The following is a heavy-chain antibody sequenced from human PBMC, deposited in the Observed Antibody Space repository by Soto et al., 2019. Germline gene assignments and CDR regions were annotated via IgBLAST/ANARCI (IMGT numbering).Heavy chain of an antibody. CDR3: ARDPYSSSWYDTYGMDV. CDR1: GYTFTSNG. Sequence: GASVKVSCKASGYTFTSNGFSWVRQAPGQGLEWMGWISAYNGNTNYAQKLQGRVTMTTGTSTSTAYMELRSLRSDDTAVYYCARDPYSSSWYDTYGMDVRGQGTTVTVSS. D-gene: IGHD6-13*01. V-gene: IGHV1-18*01. CDR2: ISAYNGNT. J-gene: IGHJ6*02.